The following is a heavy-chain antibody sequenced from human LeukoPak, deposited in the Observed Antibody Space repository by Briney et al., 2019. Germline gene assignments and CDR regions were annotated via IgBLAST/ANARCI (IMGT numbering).Heavy chain of an antibody. D-gene: IGHD3-3*01. J-gene: IGHJ4*02. Sequence: ASVKVSCKASGYTFTGYYMHWVRQAPGQGLEWMGWINPNSGGTNYAQKFQGRVTMTRDTSIRTAYMELSRLRSDDTAVYYCASGASGPYYDFWSGSSFDYWGQGTLVTVSS. CDR3: ASGASGPYYDFWSGSSFDY. V-gene: IGHV1-2*02. CDR1: GYTFTGYY. CDR2: INPNSGGT.